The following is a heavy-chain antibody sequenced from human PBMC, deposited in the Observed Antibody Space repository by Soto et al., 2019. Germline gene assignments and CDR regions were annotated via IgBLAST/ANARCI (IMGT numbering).Heavy chain of an antibody. V-gene: IGHV3-23*01. J-gene: IGHJ5*02. CDR2: ISSHGDTT. Sequence: PGGSLRLSCEASGFLFSSYAMNWVRQAPGKGLEWVSSISSHGDTTYYAESVRVRFTIYRDNSNNTLFLQMNSLRDGDTAVYFCAREHYDFWSGFTRTIWFNXWGQGTLVTVSX. D-gene: IGHD3-3*01. CDR3: AREHYDFWSGFTRTIWFNX. CDR1: GFLFSSYA.